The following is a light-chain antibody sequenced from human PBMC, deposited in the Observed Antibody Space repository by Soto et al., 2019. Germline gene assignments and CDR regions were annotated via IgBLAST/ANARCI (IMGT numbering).Light chain of an antibody. V-gene: IGKV3-20*01. Sequence: EIVLTQSPGTLSLSPGDRATLSCRASQSVSSTYLGWYQQKPGQAPRLLIYGASSRATGIPDRFSGSGSGTDFTLTISRLEPEDVAVYYCQQYGSSRTWTFGQGTKVDIK. CDR2: GAS. CDR3: QQYGSSRTWT. CDR1: QSVSSTY. J-gene: IGKJ1*01.